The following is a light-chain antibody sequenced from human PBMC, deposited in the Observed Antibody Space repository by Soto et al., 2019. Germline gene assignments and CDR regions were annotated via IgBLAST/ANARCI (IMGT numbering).Light chain of an antibody. CDR2: DVS. CDR1: SSDVGAYNY. CDR3: SSLTTSTTRV. J-gene: IGLJ1*01. V-gene: IGLV2-14*03. Sequence: QSALTQPASVSGSPGQSITISCTGTSSDVGAYNYVSWYQHHPGKAPKLMVYDVSNRPSGVSNRFSGSKSGNTASLTISGLQAEDEADYYCSSLTTSTTRVFGTGTKLTVL.